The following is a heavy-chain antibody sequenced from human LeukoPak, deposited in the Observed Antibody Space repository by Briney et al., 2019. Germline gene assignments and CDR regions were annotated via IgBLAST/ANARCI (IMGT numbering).Heavy chain of an antibody. Sequence: SETLPLTCTVSGGSISSYYWSWIRQPPGKGLEWIGFIYYSGSTNYNPSLKSRVTISVDTSKNQFSLKLSSVTAADTAVYYCASPGIVAAGTDRGFDYWGQGTRVSVSS. J-gene: IGHJ4*02. D-gene: IGHD6-13*01. CDR2: IYYSGST. CDR3: ASPGIVAAGTDRGFDY. CDR1: GGSISSYY. V-gene: IGHV4-59*01.